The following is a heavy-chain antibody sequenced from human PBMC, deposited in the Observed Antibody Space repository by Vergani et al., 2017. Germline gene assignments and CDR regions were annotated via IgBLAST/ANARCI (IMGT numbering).Heavy chain of an antibody. Sequence: QLHLQESGPGLVKPSETLSLTCTVSGGSISSNFYYWGWIRPSPGKGLEWIGSISSSGSTYNNPSRQSRVTMSIDTSKNQVSLKLSSVTAADTALYYCAKPGGPCAIMDGYNMRGQGTMVTVSS. V-gene: IGHV4-39*01. CDR3: AKPGGPCAIMDGYNM. CDR1: GGSISSNFYY. J-gene: IGHJ3*01. D-gene: IGHD1-14*01. CDR2: ISSSGST.